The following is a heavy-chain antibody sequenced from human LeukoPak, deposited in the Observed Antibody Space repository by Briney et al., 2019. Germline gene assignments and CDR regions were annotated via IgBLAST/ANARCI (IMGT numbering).Heavy chain of an antibody. CDR1: GGSISSYY. CDR3: AREGEVGATRGAFGY. D-gene: IGHD1-26*01. Sequence: SETLSLTCTVSGGSISSYYWSWIRQPAGKGLEWIGRIYTSGSTNYNPSLRSRVTMSVDTSKNQFSPKLSSVTAAGTAVYYCAREGEVGATRGAFGYWGQGTLVTVSS. CDR2: IYTSGST. J-gene: IGHJ4*02. V-gene: IGHV4-4*07.